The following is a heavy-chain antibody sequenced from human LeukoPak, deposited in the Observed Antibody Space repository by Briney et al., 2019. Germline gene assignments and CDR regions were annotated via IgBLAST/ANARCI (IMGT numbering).Heavy chain of an antibody. CDR1: GFPFSSYS. CDR3: ARDSSGWFLGGGDYFDY. CDR2: IKPDGTTK. D-gene: IGHD6-19*01. V-gene: IGHV3-7*01. J-gene: IGHJ4*02. Sequence: SGGSLRLSCATSGFPFSSYSMTWVRQAPGKGLEWVANIKPDGTTKFYVDSVKGRFTISRDNAKNSLYLQMNSLRAEDTAVYYCARDSSGWFLGGGDYFDYWGQGTLVTVSS.